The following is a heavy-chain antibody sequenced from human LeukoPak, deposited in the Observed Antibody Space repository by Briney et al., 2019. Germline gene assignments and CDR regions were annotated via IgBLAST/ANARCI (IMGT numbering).Heavy chain of an antibody. V-gene: IGHV3-30*18. CDR2: IWSGEGNN. CDR1: GFTFRSSG. Sequence: PGRSLRLSCAASGFTFRSSGMHWVRQAPGKGLEWVAVIWSGEGNNNYADSVRGRFTISRDNSKNTLYLQMDRLRTEDTAVYFCGKEIPDSTGSQLDHWGQGTLVTVSS. D-gene: IGHD3-22*01. J-gene: IGHJ4*02. CDR3: GKEIPDSTGSQLDH.